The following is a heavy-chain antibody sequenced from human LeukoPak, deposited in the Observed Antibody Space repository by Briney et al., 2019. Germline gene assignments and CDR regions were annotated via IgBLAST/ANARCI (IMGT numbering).Heavy chain of an antibody. CDR1: GFTFSSYA. CDR2: ISGSGGST. J-gene: IGHJ4*02. V-gene: IGHV3-23*01. CDR3: AKDPTWTYYDILTGDY. Sequence: PGGSLRLSCAASGFTFSSYAMSWVRQAPGKGLEWVSDISGSGGSTYYADSVKGRFTISRDNSKNTLYLQMNSLRAEDTAVYYCAKDPTWTYYDILTGDYWGQGTLVTVSS. D-gene: IGHD3-9*01.